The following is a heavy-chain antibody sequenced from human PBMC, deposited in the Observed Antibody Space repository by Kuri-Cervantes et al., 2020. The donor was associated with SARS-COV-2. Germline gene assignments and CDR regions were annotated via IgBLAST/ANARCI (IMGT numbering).Heavy chain of an antibody. CDR1: GYTFTGYY. V-gene: IGHV1-2*02. J-gene: IGHJ6*02. CDR2: INPNSGGT. Sequence: ASVKVSCKASGYTFTGYYMHWARQAPGQGLEWMGWINPNSGGTNYAQKFQGRVTMTRDTSISTAYMELSRLRSDDTAVYYCARDRWRRGGRNPSIAARPTFYYYYYGMDVWGQGTTVTVSS. CDR3: ARDRWRRGGRNPSIAARPTFYYYYYGMDV. D-gene: IGHD6-6*01.